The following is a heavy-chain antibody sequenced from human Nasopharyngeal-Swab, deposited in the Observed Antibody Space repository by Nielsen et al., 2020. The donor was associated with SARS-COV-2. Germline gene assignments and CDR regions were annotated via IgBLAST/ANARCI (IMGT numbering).Heavy chain of an antibody. CDR3: AREAQQLDTYYYYGMDV. D-gene: IGHD6-13*01. J-gene: IGHJ6*02. CDR2: IIPIFGTA. Sequence: SVKVSCKASGGTFSSYAISWVRQAPGQGLEWMGGIIPIFGTANYAQKFQGRVTITADESTSTAYMKLSSLRSEDTAVYYCAREAQQLDTYYYYGMDVWGQGTTVTVSS. V-gene: IGHV1-69*13. CDR1: GGTFSSYA.